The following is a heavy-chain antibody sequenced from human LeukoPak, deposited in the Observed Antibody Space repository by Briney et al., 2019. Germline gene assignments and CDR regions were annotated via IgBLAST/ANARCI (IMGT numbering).Heavy chain of an antibody. CDR1: GGSISSGSYY. J-gene: IGHJ4*02. CDR3: ARVVEDYYDSSGYYYYFDY. CDR2: IYTSGST. V-gene: IGHV4-61*02. D-gene: IGHD3-22*01. Sequence: SQTLSLTCTVSGGSISSGSYYWRWIRQPAGRGLEWTGRIYTSGSTNYNPSLKSRVTISVDTSKNQFSLKLSSVTAADTAVYYCARVVEDYYDSSGYYYYFDYWGQGTLVTVSS.